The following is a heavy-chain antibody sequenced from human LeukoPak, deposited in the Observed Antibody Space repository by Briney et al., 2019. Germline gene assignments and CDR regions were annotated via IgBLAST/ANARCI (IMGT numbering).Heavy chain of an antibody. D-gene: IGHD6-19*01. CDR2: ISGSGGST. V-gene: IGHV3-23*01. J-gene: IGHJ6*04. Sequence: GGSLRLSCAASGFTFSSYAMSWVRQVPGKGLEWVSAISGSGGSTYYADSVKGRFTISRDNSKNTLYLQMNSLRAEDTAVYYCAKDQAVAAPGDYYYYGMDVWGKGTTVTVSS. CDR3: AKDQAVAAPGDYYYYGMDV. CDR1: GFTFSSYA.